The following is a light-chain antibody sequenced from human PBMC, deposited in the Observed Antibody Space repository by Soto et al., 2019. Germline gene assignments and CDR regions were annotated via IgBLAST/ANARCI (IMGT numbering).Light chain of an antibody. Sequence: DIVLTQSPLSLPVTPGEPTSISCRSSQSLLHSDGYIYLDWFLQKPGQPPQLLIYVASNRASGVPDRLSGSGSGTDFTLKISRVAAEDVGVYYCMQALESPYSFGQGTKLEIK. CDR2: VAS. CDR3: MQALESPYS. J-gene: IGKJ2*03. V-gene: IGKV2-28*01. CDR1: QSLLHSDGYIY.